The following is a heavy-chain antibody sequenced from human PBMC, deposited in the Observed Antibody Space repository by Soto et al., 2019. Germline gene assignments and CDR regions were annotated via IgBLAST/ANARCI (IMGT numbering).Heavy chain of an antibody. CDR2: LWYDGSHE. Sequence: PGGSLRLSCVASGFTFSRYGMHWVRQAPGKGLEWVAGLWYDGSHEYYADSVKGRFTISRDNSKNTLFLQMNSLRDEDTAVYYYGRGGLCSGGGCYGSFEAWGQGTRDT. J-gene: IGHJ4*02. D-gene: IGHD2-15*01. CDR1: GFTFSRYG. CDR3: GRGGLCSGGGCYGSFEA. V-gene: IGHV3-33*01.